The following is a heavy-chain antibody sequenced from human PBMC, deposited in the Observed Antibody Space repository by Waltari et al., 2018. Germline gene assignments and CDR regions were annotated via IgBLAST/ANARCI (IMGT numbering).Heavy chain of an antibody. CDR3: TRGGFSHSMDV. Sequence: EVQLVESGGGLFQPGGSLRLSCAGSGFMFSKYWMHWVRQAPGKGLESVAYIDLDGSDTAYVDAVKGRFTISRDNAKSTVYLQMNSLRVDDTAVYYCTRGGFSHSMDVWGHGTTVTVSS. J-gene: IGHJ6*02. D-gene: IGHD3-3*01. V-gene: IGHV3-74*02. CDR1: GFMFSKYW. CDR2: IDLDGSDT.